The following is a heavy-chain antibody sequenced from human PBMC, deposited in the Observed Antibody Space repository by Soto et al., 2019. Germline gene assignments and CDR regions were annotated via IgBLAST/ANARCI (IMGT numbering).Heavy chain of an antibody. D-gene: IGHD2-8*01. Sequence: QVQLQESGPGLVKPSETLSLTCTVSGGSISGGVHSWSWIRQPPGKGLEWIGHIFDSGSTYYNPSLKSRRAISVDTPNNQFSRRPRSGTAVATAAYYGARGIMRLTNDWYLDLWGRGTLVTVSP. CDR2: IFDSGST. CDR1: GGSISGGVHS. CDR3: ARGIMRLTNDWYLDL. V-gene: IGHV4-30-4*01. J-gene: IGHJ2*01.